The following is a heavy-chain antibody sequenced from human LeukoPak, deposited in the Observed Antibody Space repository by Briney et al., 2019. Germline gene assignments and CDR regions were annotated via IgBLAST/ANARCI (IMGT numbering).Heavy chain of an antibody. CDR2: IQQDGSEK. Sequence: GGSLRLSCAASGFTFNYYWLTWVRQAPGKGLEWVANIQQDGSEKYYVDSVKGRFIISRDNAKNSLYLQMNSLRAEDTAVYYCARVRKLXTRGVMDPXDYWGQGXLVTV. J-gene: IGHJ4*02. V-gene: IGHV3-7*01. CDR3: ARVRKLXTRGVMDPXDY. CDR1: GFTFNYYW. D-gene: IGHD3-10*01.